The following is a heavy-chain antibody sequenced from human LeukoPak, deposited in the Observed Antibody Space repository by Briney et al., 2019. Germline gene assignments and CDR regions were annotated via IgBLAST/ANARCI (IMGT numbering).Heavy chain of an antibody. CDR1: GGSISSYY. CDR2: IYYSGST. V-gene: IGHV4-59*01. Sequence: SETLSLTCTVSGGSISSYYWSWIRQPRANGLEWIGYIYYSGSTNYNPSLKSRVTISVDTSKNQFSLKLSSVTAADTAVYYCARVDPDSSSTLEVFDYWGQGTLVTVSS. CDR3: ARVDPDSSSTLEVFDY. D-gene: IGHD6-6*01. J-gene: IGHJ4*02.